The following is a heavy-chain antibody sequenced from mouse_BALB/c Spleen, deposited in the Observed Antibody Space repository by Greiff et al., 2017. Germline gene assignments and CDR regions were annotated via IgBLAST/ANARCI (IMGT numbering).Heavy chain of an antibody. CDR3: ARNYRYGGVYAMDY. V-gene: IGHV1-9*01. Sequence: VQLQQSGAELMKPGASVKISCKATGYTFSSYWIEWVKQRPGHGLEWIGEILPGSGSTNYNEKFKGKATFTADTSSNTAYMQLSSLTSEDSAVYYCARNYRYGGVYAMDYWGQGTSVTVSS. CDR2: ILPGSGST. J-gene: IGHJ4*01. D-gene: IGHD2-14*01. CDR1: GYTFSSYW.